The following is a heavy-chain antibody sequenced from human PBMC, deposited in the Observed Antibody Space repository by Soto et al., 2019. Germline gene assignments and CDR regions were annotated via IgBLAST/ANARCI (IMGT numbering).Heavy chain of an antibody. CDR1: GFTFSSYA. D-gene: IGHD2-15*01. Sequence: QVQLVESGGGVVQPGRSLRLSCAASGFTFSSYAMHWVRQAPGKGLEWVAVISYDGSNKYYADSVKGRFTISRDNSKNTLYLQMNSLRAEDTAVYYCARERKVVAATYGMDVWGQGTTVTVSS. J-gene: IGHJ6*02. V-gene: IGHV3-30-3*01. CDR3: ARERKVVAATYGMDV. CDR2: ISYDGSNK.